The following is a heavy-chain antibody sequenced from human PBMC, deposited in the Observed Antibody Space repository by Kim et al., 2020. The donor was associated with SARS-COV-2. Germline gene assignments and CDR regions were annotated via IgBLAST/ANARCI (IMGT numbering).Heavy chain of an antibody. CDR3: ARDQVLGGAAFDY. CDR2: IYYSGST. Sequence: SETLSLTCTVSGGSISSSSYYWGWIRQPPGKGLEWIGSIYYSGSTYYNPSLKSRVTISVDTSKNQFSLKLSSVTAADTAVYYCARDQVLGGAAFDYWGQGPLVTVSS. CDR1: GGSISSSSYY. V-gene: IGHV4-39*07. J-gene: IGHJ4*02. D-gene: IGHD1-26*01.